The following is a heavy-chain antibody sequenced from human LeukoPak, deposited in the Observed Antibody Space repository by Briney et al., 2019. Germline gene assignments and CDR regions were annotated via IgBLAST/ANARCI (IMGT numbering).Heavy chain of an antibody. J-gene: IGHJ4*02. CDR1: GYSFTTYC. CDR3: ARLGTYWSNYYFEY. Sequence: GESLKISCQGSGYSFTTYCIVWVRQMPGKGLECMGIIYPGDSDTRNSPFFKGQVTISADKAINTAYLQLSSLKASDTAMYYCARLGTYWSNYYFEYWGQGTLVTVSS. V-gene: IGHV5-51*01. D-gene: IGHD3-10*01. CDR2: IYPGDSDT.